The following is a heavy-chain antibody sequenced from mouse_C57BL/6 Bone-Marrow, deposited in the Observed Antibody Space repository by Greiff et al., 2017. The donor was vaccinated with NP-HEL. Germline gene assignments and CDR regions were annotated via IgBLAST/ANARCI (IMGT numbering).Heavy chain of an antibody. CDR1: GFSFNTYA. V-gene: IGHV10-1*01. J-gene: IGHJ1*03. D-gene: IGHD1-1*01. CDR3: VRHRGSSFYWYFDV. Sequence: DVMLVESGGGLVQPKGSLKLSCAASGFSFNTYAMNWVRQAPGKGLEWVARIRSKSNNYATYYADSVKDRFTISRDDSESMLYLQMNNLKTEDTAMYYCVRHRGSSFYWYFDVWGTGTTVTVSS. CDR2: IRSKSNNYAT.